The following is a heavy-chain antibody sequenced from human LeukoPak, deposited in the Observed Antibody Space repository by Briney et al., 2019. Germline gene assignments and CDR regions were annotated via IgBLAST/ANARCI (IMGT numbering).Heavy chain of an antibody. D-gene: IGHD6-6*01. J-gene: IGHJ4*02. CDR1: GFTFSSYW. V-gene: IGHV3-7*01. Sequence: PGGSLRLSCAASGFTFSSYWMSWVRQAPGKGLEWVANIKQDGSEKYYVDSAKGRFTISRDNAKNSLYLQMNSLRAEDTAVYYCAKDQVTIAARIVFDYWGQGTLVTVSS. CDR2: IKQDGSEK. CDR3: AKDQVTIAARIVFDY.